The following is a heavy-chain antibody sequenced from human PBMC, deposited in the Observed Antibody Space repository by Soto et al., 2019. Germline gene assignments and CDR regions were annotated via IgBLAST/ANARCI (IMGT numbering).Heavy chain of an antibody. CDR3: TRPMIVVETSHAFHL. D-gene: IGHD3-22*01. CDR1: GFTFSSYA. CDR2: ISYDGSNK. V-gene: IGHV3-30-3*01. Sequence: GGSLRLSCAASGFTFSSYAFHWVRQAPGKGLEWVAVISYDGSNKYYTDSVKGRFTISRDNSKNTLFLQMNNLRAEDTAVYYCTRPMIVVETSHAFHLWGQGTMVTVSS. J-gene: IGHJ3*01.